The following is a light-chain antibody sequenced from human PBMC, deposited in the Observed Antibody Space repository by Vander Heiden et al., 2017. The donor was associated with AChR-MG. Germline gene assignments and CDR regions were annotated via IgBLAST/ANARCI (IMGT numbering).Light chain of an antibody. CDR3: AAWDDSLSGWV. Sequence: SVLTQPPSASGTPGQRVTIACSGSSSNIGSNCVYWYQQLPGTAPKLLIYRNNQRPSGVPDRFSGSKSGTSASLAISGLRSEDEADYYCAAWDDSLSGWVFGGGTKLTVL. J-gene: IGLJ3*02. CDR1: SSNIGSNC. V-gene: IGLV1-47*01. CDR2: RNN.